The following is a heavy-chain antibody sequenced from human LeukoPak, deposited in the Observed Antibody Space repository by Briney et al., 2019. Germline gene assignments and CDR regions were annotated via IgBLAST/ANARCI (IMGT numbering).Heavy chain of an antibody. V-gene: IGHV4-4*02. CDR2: IYPSGST. Sequence: SETLSLTCAVSSGSINSSNWWSWVRQPPGKWLEWIGEIYPSGSTNYNPSLKSRVTMSVDTSKNQFSLKLSSVTAADTAVYYCARVGCSSTSCYWNFDYWGQGTLVTVSS. CDR1: SGSINSSNW. CDR3: ARVGCSSTSCYWNFDY. J-gene: IGHJ4*02. D-gene: IGHD2-2*01.